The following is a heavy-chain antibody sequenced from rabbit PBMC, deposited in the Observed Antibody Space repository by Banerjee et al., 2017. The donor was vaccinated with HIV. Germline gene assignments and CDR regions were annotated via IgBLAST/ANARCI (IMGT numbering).Heavy chain of an antibody. CDR3: ARYDSSSDYYFNL. CDR1: GFSFSGSDY. D-gene: IGHD1-1*01. Sequence: QSLEESGGDLVKPGASLTLTCTASGFSFSGSDYMCWVRQAPGKGLEWIACIYAGGRGNTYYASWAKGRFSISETSSTTVTLQMTSLTAADTATYFCARYDSSSDYYFNLWGQGTLVTVS. V-gene: IGHV1S40*01. CDR2: IYAGGRGNT. J-gene: IGHJ4*01.